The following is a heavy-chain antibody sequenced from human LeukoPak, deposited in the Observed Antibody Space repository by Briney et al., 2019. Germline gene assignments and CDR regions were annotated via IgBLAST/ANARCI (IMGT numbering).Heavy chain of an antibody. V-gene: IGHV3-53*01. CDR2: IYSGGTT. J-gene: IGHJ4*02. D-gene: IGHD1-26*01. Sequence: GGSLRLSCATSGFTVSSIYMSWVRQAPGRGLEWVSVIYSGGTTYYADSVKGRFTVSRDSSKNTLYLQMNSLRAEDTAVYYCASGGRYSGSYSVVDYWGQGTLVTVSS. CDR1: GFTVSSIY. CDR3: ASGGRYSGSYSVVDY.